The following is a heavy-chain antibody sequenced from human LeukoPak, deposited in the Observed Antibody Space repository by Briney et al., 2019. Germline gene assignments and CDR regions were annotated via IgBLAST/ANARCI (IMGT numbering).Heavy chain of an antibody. CDR2: IIPIFGTA. CDR1: GGTFSSYA. J-gene: IGHJ1*01. CDR3: ASFYYDASSSQYLQY. D-gene: IGHD3-22*01. Sequence: SVKVPCKASGGTFSSYAISWVRQAPGQGLEWMGGIIPIFGTANYAQKFQGRVTITTDESTSTAYMELSSLRSEDTAVYYCASFYYDASSSQYLQYWGQGTRVTVS. V-gene: IGHV1-69*05.